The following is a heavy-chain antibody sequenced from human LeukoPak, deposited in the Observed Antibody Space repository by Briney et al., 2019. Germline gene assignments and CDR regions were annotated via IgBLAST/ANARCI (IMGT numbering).Heavy chain of an antibody. CDR1: GFTFSDHY. V-gene: IGHV3-72*01. CDR3: TRVTGRRAFDY. Sequence: PGGSLRLSCAASGFTFSDHYMDWVRQAPGKGLEWVGRTRNKANSYTTEYAASVKGRFTISRDDSKNSLYLQMNSLKTEDTAAYYCTRVTGRRAFDYWGQGTLVTVSS. J-gene: IGHJ4*02. CDR2: TRNKANSYTT. D-gene: IGHD3-9*01.